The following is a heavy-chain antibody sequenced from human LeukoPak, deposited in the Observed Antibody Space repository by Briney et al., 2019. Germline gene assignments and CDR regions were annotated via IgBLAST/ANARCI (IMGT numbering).Heavy chain of an antibody. V-gene: IGHV3-33*08. D-gene: IGHD5-12*01. CDR2: VEFDGNNE. CDR3: ARGPSGYHNT. J-gene: IGHJ4*02. Sequence: GGSLRLSCAASGFTFNNFGMHWVRQAPGKGLEWVAVVEFDGNNEYYADSMKGRFTISRDNSRNTLYLQMNSLRAEDTAVYYCARGPSGYHNTGGQGTLVTVSS. CDR1: GFTFNNFG.